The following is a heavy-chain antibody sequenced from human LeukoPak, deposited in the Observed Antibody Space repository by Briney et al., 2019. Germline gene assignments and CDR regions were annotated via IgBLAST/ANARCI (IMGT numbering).Heavy chain of an antibody. V-gene: IGHV4-59*08. CDR1: AVSIRNYY. J-gene: IGHJ5*02. CDR3: ARGGSSCYGCHDWFAP. CDR2: VDKRGST. Sequence: SETLSLTCSGSAVSIRNYYLSWMRQSPGKGLEGIGNVDKRGSTNYNPSFKSLVIVTSDTSRNEFSLMWNSVTAADTAIYSCARGGSSCYGCHDWFAPWGQGTRVTVSS. D-gene: IGHD2-2*01.